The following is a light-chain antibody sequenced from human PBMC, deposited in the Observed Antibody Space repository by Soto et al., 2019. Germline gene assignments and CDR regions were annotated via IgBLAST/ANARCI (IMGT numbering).Light chain of an antibody. J-gene: IGLJ3*02. V-gene: IGLV4-69*01. Sequence: QPVLTQSPSASASLGASVKLTCTLSSGHSSYAIAWHRQQPEKGPRYLMKLNSDGSHSKGDGIPDRFSGSSSGAERYLTISSLQSEDEADYYCQTWDTGSRVFGGGTKLTVL. CDR2: LNSDGSH. CDR3: QTWDTGSRV. CDR1: SGHSSYA.